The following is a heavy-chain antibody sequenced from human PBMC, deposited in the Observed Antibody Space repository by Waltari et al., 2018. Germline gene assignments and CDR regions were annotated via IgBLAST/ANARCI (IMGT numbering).Heavy chain of an antibody. CDR2: IYSGGSK. D-gene: IGHD3-10*01. Sequence: LQLQESGPGLVKPSETLSLTCTVSGSSISSSSYYWGWIRQPPGKGLEWVSVIYSGGSKYYADAVKGRVTISRDNSKNTLYLQMNSLRAEDTAVYYCARDLLRGAHAFDIWGQGTMVTVSS. V-gene: IGHV3-53*01. J-gene: IGHJ3*02. CDR3: ARDLLRGAHAFDI. CDR1: GSSISSSSYY.